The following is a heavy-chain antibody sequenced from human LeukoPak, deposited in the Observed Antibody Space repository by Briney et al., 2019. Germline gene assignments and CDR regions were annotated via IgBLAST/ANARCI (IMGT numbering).Heavy chain of an antibody. V-gene: IGHV4-39*01. Sequence: SETLSLTCTVSGGSISSSSYYWGWIRQPPGKGLEWIGSIYYSGSTYYNPSLKSRVTISVDTSKNQFSLKLSSVTAADTAVYYCASGPSGDCSSTSCYTHGHWFDPWGQGTLVTVSS. CDR2: IYYSGST. CDR3: ASGPSGDCSSTSCYTHGHWFDP. CDR1: GGSISSSSYY. D-gene: IGHD2-2*02. J-gene: IGHJ5*02.